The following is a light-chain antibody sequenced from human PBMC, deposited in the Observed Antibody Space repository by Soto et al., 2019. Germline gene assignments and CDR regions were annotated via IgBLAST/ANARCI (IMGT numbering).Light chain of an antibody. CDR1: QSVSNNY. CDR2: DAS. Sequence: EIVLTQSPGTLSLSPGERATLSCRASQSVSNNYLAWYQQKPGQAPRLLIYDASNRATGIQTRFSGSGSGTDFTLTISSLEPEDFAVYYCQQRSNWPPITFGQGTRLEI. V-gene: IGKV3-11*01. J-gene: IGKJ5*01. CDR3: QQRSNWPPIT.